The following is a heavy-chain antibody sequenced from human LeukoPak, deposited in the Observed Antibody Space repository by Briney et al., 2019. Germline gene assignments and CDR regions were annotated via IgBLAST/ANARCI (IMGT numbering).Heavy chain of an antibody. CDR3: ARGGSRGYSYGIDY. J-gene: IGHJ4*02. Sequence: SETLSLTCTVSGGSISSYYWSWIRQPPGKGLEWIGYIYYSGSTNYNPSLKSRVTISVDTSKNQFSLKLSSVTAADTAVYYCARGGSRGYSYGIDYWGQGTLVTVSS. CDR2: IYYSGST. V-gene: IGHV4-59*01. CDR1: GGSISSYY. D-gene: IGHD5-18*01.